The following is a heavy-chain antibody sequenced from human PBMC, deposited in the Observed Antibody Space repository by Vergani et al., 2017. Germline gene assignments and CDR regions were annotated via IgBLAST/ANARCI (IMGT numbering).Heavy chain of an antibody. V-gene: IGHV1-18*01. CDR2: ISSYNGNT. J-gene: IGHJ4*02. D-gene: IGHD6-13*01. Sequence: QVQLVQSGAEVKKPGASVKVSCKASGYTFTSYGISWVRQAPGQGLEWMGWISSYNGNTNYAQKLQGRVTMTTDTSTSTAYMELRSLGSDDTAVYYCARAWDTEDSSSWLDYWGQGTLVTVSS. CDR1: GYTFTSYG. CDR3: ARAWDTEDSSSWLDY.